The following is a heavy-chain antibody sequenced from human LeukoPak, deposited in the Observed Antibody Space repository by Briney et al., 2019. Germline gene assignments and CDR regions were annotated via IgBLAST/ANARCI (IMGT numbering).Heavy chain of an antibody. CDR3: ARDTPETGFDY. CDR1: GFTFSSYS. D-gene: IGHD5-24*01. CDR2: ISSSSSYI. Sequence: GGSLRLSCAASGFTFSSYSMNWVRQAPGKGLEWVSSISSSSSYIYYADSVKGQFTISRDNAKNSLYLQMNSLRAEDTAVYYCARDTPETGFDYWGQGTLVTVSS. J-gene: IGHJ4*02. V-gene: IGHV3-21*01.